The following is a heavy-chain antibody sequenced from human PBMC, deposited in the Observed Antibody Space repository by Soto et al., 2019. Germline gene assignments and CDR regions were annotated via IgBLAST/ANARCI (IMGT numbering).Heavy chain of an antibody. J-gene: IGHJ4*02. CDR2: IYHSGST. Sequence: PSETLSLTCAVSGGSISSSNWWSWVRQPPGKGLEWIGEIYHSGSTNYNPSLKSRVTISVDKSKNQFSLKLSSVTAADTAVYYCAGEGYCTNGVCYTGFDYWGQGTLVTVPS. D-gene: IGHD2-8*01. CDR3: AGEGYCTNGVCYTGFDY. V-gene: IGHV4-4*02. CDR1: GGSISSSNW.